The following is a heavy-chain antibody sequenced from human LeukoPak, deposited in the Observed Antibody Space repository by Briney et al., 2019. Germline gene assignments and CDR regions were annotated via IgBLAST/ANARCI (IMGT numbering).Heavy chain of an antibody. V-gene: IGHV3-48*03. CDR3: ARRFPTMTHWYFDL. Sequence: GGSLRLSCAVSGFTFSSYEMDWVRQAPGKGLQWVSYISSSASIIYYADSVRGRFTISRDNAKNSLYLQMNSLRAEDTAVYYCARRFPTMTHWYFDLWGRGTLVTVSP. CDR1: GFTFSSYE. D-gene: IGHD3-22*01. CDR2: ISSSASII. J-gene: IGHJ2*01.